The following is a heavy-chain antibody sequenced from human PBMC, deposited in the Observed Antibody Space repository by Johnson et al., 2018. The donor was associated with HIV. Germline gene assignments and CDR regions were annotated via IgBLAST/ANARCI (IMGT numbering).Heavy chain of an antibody. J-gene: IGHJ3*02. D-gene: IGHD4-23*01. V-gene: IGHV3-13*01. CDR2: IGTAGDT. Sequence: VQLVESGGGLVQPGGSLRLSCAASGFTFSGYDMHWVRQAIGKSLEWVSAIGTAGDTYYADSVKGRFTISRDNAKNSLYLQMNSLRAEDTAVYYCASYGGGGNDAFDIWGQGTMVTVSS. CDR3: ASYGGGGNDAFDI. CDR1: GFTFSGYD.